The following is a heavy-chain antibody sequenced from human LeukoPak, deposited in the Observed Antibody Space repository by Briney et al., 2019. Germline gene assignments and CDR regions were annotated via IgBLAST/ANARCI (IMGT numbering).Heavy chain of an antibody. V-gene: IGHV1-2*02. D-gene: IGHD5-24*01. CDR3: ARDREDGYNSIFDY. Sequence: VASVKVSCKASGYTFTGYYMHWVRQAPGQGLEWMGWINPNSGGTNYAQKFQGRVTMTRDTSISTAYMELSRLRSDDTAVYYCARDREDGYNSIFDYWGQGTLVTVSS. CDR1: GYTFTGYY. J-gene: IGHJ4*02. CDR2: INPNSGGT.